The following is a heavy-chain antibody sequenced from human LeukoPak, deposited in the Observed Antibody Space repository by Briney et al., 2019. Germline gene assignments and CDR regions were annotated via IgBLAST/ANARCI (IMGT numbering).Heavy chain of an antibody. CDR2: ISYDGSNK. CDR1: GFTFSSYG. J-gene: IGHJ4*02. V-gene: IGHV3-30*18. CDR3: AKDAQGFGGGFDY. D-gene: IGHD3-10*01. Sequence: GGSLRLSCAASGFTFSSYGMHWVRQAPGKGLEWVAVISYDGSNKYYADSVKGRFTISRDHSKNTLYLQMNSLRAEDTAVYYCAKDAQGFGGGFDYWGQGTLVTVSS.